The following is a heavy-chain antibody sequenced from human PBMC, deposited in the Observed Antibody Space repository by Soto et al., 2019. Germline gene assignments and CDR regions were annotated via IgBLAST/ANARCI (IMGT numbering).Heavy chain of an antibody. J-gene: IGHJ4*02. V-gene: IGHV4-39*01. D-gene: IGHD7-27*01. CDR2: IFHSGST. CDR1: GGSFSSSTYY. Sequence: QLQLQELGPRLVKPAETLSLTCIVSGGSFSSSTYYGGWIRQPPGKGLEWIGSIFHSGSTYYNPSLKSRVTLSVDTSKNRFYLRLSSVTAADTAVYYCASAPGFNLFDSWGQGTLVTVSS. CDR3: ASAPGFNLFDS.